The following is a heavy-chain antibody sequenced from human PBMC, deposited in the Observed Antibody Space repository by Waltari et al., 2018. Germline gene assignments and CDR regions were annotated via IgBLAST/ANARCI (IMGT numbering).Heavy chain of an antibody. D-gene: IGHD2-2*01. V-gene: IGHV1-69*10. CDR1: GGTFSSYA. J-gene: IGHJ6*02. Sequence: QVQLVQSGAEVKKPGSSVKVSCKASGGTFSSYAISWVRQAPGQGLEWMGGIIPNLGIANYAQKFQGRVTITADKSTSTAYMELSSLRSEDTAVYYCAREIRYCSSTSCYAYYYGMDVWGQGTTVTVSS. CDR3: AREIRYCSSTSCYAYYYGMDV. CDR2: IIPNLGIA.